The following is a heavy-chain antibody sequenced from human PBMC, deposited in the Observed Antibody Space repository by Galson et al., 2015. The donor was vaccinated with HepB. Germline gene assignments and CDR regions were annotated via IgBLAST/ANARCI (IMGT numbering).Heavy chain of an antibody. J-gene: IGHJ4*02. V-gene: IGHV3-23*01. D-gene: IGHD3-3*01. Sequence: SLRLSCAASGFTFSSYAMSWVRQAPGKGLEWVSVISISDGRTYYGDSVKGRFIISRDNSKNALYLQMNSLGAEDTAVYHCAREGDPYNYWSALDFWGQGTLVTVSS. CDR1: GFTFSSYA. CDR2: ISISDGRT. CDR3: AREGDPYNYWSALDF.